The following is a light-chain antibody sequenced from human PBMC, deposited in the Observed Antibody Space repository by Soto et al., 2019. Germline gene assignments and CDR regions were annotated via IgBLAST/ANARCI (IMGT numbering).Light chain of an antibody. Sequence: DIQMTQSPSTLSASVGDRVTITCRASQSISSWLAWYQQKPGKAPKLLIYDASSLESGVPSRFSGSGSGTEFTLTISSLQPDDFATYYCQQLYGFPWTFGQGTKVEIK. CDR1: QSISSW. V-gene: IGKV1-5*01. J-gene: IGKJ1*01. CDR3: QQLYGFPWT. CDR2: DAS.